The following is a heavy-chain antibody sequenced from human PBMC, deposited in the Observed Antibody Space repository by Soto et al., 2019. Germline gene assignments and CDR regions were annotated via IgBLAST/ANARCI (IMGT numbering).Heavy chain of an antibody. CDR3: TRWEQPLFEY. CDR2: ISSDGNHK. J-gene: IGHJ4*02. Sequence: QVQLVESGGGVVQPGRSLRLSCAASGFTVSAYTMHWVRQAPGKGLEWVAVISSDGNHKYYTDSVKGRFTISRDTSTNTLYLHMHSLRAEDTAVYYCTRWEQPLFEYWGPGTLVTVSS. V-gene: IGHV3-30-3*01. D-gene: IGHD1-26*01. CDR1: GFTVSAYT.